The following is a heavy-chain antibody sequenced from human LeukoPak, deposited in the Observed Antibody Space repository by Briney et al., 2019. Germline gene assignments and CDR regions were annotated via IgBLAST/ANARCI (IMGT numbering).Heavy chain of an antibody. CDR2: INHSGST. Sequence: SETLSLTCAVYGGSFSGYYWSWIRQPPGKGLEWIGEINHSGSTNYNPSLKSRVTISVDTSKNQFSLKLSSVTAADTAVYYCARRGGYYSGSGRHAFDIWSQGTMVTVSS. CDR1: GGSFSGYY. V-gene: IGHV4-34*01. D-gene: IGHD3-10*01. CDR3: ARRGGYYSGSGRHAFDI. J-gene: IGHJ3*02.